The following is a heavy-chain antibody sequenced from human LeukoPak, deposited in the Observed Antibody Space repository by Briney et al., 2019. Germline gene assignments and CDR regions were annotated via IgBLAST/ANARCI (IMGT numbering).Heavy chain of an antibody. J-gene: IGHJ5*02. CDR1: GFTFDDYA. CDR2: ISGDGGST. Sequence: GGSLRLSCAASGFTFDDYAMHWVRHAPGKGLEWVSLISGDGGSTYYADSVKGRFTISRDNSKNSLYLQMNSLRTEDTALYYCAKPATTATAHWFDPWGQGTLVTVSS. D-gene: IGHD2-15*01. CDR3: AKPATTATAHWFDP. V-gene: IGHV3-43*02.